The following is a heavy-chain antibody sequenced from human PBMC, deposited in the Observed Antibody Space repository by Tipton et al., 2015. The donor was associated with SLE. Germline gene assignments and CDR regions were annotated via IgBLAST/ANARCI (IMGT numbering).Heavy chain of an antibody. Sequence: SLRLSCAASGFTFSNYEMNWVRQGPGKGLGWVSYISGGGSTIYYADSVKGRFTISRDNGKNSLYLQMNSLRAEDMAVYYCARGWQQLGYWGQGTLVTVSS. V-gene: IGHV3-48*03. J-gene: IGHJ4*02. D-gene: IGHD6-13*01. CDR1: GFTFSNYE. CDR3: ARGWQQLGY. CDR2: ISGGGSTI.